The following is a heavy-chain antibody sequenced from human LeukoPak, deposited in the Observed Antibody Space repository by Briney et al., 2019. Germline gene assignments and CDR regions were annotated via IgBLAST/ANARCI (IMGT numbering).Heavy chain of an antibody. CDR2: IKGKAEGGTT. CDR1: GFTSSNAC. Sequence: GGSLRLSCAASGFTSSNACMSWVRQAPGKGLEWVGHIKGKAEGGTTDYAAPVQGRFTISRDDSKNTLYLQMNSLKTEDTAVYYCTTGTWIQLWLADYWGQGTLVTVSS. J-gene: IGHJ4*02. CDR3: TTGTWIQLWLADY. D-gene: IGHD5-18*01. V-gene: IGHV3-15*01.